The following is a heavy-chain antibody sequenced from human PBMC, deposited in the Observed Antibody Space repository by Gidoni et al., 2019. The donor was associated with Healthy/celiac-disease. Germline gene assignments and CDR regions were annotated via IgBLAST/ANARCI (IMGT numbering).Heavy chain of an antibody. Sequence: QVQLQQWGAGLLKPSETLSLTCAVYGGSFSGYYWSWIRQPPGKGLEWIGEINHSGSTNYNPSLKSRVTISVDTSKNQFSLKLSSVTAADTAVYYCARVPPRGAAAGIPWGQGTLVTVSS. D-gene: IGHD6-13*01. CDR2: INHSGST. CDR1: GGSFSGYY. J-gene: IGHJ5*02. CDR3: ARVPPRGAAAGIP. V-gene: IGHV4-34*01.